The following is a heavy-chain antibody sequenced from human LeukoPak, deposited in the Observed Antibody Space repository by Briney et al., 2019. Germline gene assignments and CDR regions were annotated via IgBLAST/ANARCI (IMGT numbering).Heavy chain of an antibody. CDR2: INPNRGGT. Sequence: ASVTVSFKASGYTFTVYYMHWVRPAPGQGREWMGWINPNRGGTNYPQKFQGRVTMTRDTSISTAYMELSRLRSDDAAVYYWARASGVGAFDIWGQGTMVSVSS. CDR3: ARASGVGAFDI. V-gene: IGHV1-2*02. D-gene: IGHD3-3*01. J-gene: IGHJ3*02. CDR1: GYTFTVYY.